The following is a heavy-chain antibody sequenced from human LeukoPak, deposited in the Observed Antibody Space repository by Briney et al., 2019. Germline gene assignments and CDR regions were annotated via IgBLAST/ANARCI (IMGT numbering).Heavy chain of an antibody. CDR1: GGSISSGSYY. J-gene: IGHJ6*03. Sequence: PSQTLSLTCTVSGGSISSGSYYWSWIRQPPGKGLEWIGYIYYSGSTNYNPSLKSRVTISVDTSKNQFSLKLSSVTAADTAVYYCARVSYDYVWGSYPYYYYYMDVWGKGTAVTISS. CDR2: IYYSGST. V-gene: IGHV4-61*01. CDR3: ARVSYDYVWGSYPYYYYYMDV. D-gene: IGHD3-16*01.